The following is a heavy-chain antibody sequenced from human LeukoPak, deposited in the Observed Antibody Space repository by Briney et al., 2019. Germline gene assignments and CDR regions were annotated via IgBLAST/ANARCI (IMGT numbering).Heavy chain of an antibody. V-gene: IGHV3-48*03. CDR2: ITNNGTTI. D-gene: IGHD6-19*01. CDR3: ARDQWLAYYYHGMDV. CDR1: GFIFSSYA. J-gene: IGHJ6*02. Sequence: PGGSLRLSCAASGFIFSSYAMNWVRQAPGKGLEWVSYITNNGTTIYYADSVKGRFTISRDNAENSLYLQMNRLRAEDTAIYYCARDQWLAYYYHGMDVWGQGTTVTVSS.